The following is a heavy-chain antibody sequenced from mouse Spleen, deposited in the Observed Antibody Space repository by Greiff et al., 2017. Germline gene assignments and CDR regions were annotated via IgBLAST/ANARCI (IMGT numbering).Heavy chain of an antibody. CDR1: GFTFSSYA. D-gene: IGHD1-1*01. CDR2: ISSGGST. J-gene: IGHJ1*01. Sequence: EVKLMESGGGLVKPGGSLKLSCAASGFTFSSYAMSWVRQTPEKRLEWVASISSGGSTYYPDSVKGRFTISRDNARNILYLQMSSLRSEDTAMYYCARGDYGSKESYWYFDVWGAGTTVTVSS. CDR3: ARGDYGSKESYWYFDV. V-gene: IGHV5-6-5*01.